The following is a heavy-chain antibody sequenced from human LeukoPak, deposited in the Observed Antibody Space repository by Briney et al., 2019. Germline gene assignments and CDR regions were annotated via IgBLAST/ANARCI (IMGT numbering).Heavy chain of an antibody. CDR3: AKPYYYGSRSYMDY. CDR2: ISYDGSNT. CDR1: GLIFSSYG. V-gene: IGHV3-30*18. J-gene: IGHJ4*02. Sequence: GGSLRLSCAASGLIFSSYGMHWVRQAPGKGLEWVAVISYDGSNTYYADSVKGRFTISRDNSKNMLYLQMNSLRAEDTAVYYCAKPYYYGSRSYMDYWGQGTLVTVSS. D-gene: IGHD3-10*01.